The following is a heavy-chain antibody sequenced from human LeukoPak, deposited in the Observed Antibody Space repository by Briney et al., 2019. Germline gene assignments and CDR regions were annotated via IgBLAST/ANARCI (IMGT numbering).Heavy chain of an antibody. Sequence: GGSLRLSCAASGFTFSSYNMNWVRQAPGRGLEWVSSISSSSSYIYYADSVKGRFTISRDNSKNTLYLQMNSLRAEDTAVYYCAKNVIVVATNDAFDIWGQGTMVTVSS. D-gene: IGHD3-22*01. J-gene: IGHJ3*02. CDR2: ISSSSSYI. CDR3: AKNVIVVATNDAFDI. V-gene: IGHV3-21*01. CDR1: GFTFSSYN.